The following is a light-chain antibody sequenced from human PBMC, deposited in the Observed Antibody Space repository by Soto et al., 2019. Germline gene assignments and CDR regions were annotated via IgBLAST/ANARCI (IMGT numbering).Light chain of an antibody. CDR3: QQTYTIPFA. Sequence: DMHMTQSPSSLSASVGDRVTITCRPSQTIDNYLNWYQHKPGKAPRLLIYGASTLQSGVSSRLTGSASGTDFTLSIDNLQAEDFATYYCQQTYTIPFAFGKGSKL. CDR1: QTIDNY. V-gene: IGKV1-39*01. J-gene: IGKJ2*01. CDR2: GAS.